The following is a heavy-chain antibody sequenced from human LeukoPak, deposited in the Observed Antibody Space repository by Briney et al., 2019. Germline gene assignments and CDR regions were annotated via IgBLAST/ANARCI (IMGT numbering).Heavy chain of an antibody. V-gene: IGHV3-7*01. CDR2: MKGDGSEK. CDR3: ARDRSYDILTGYYGY. Sequence: GGSLRLSCAASGFSFSTYWMTWVRQAPGKGLEWVANMKGDGSEKHYMDSVKGRFTISRDNAKSSLYLQMNSLRAEDTAVYYCARDRSYDILTGYYGYWGQGTLVTVSS. D-gene: IGHD3-9*01. CDR1: GFSFSTYW. J-gene: IGHJ4*02.